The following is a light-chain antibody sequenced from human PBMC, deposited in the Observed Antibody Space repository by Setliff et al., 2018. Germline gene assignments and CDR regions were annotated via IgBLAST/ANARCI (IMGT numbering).Light chain of an antibody. Sequence: SVLTQPPSASGTPGQRITISCSGSSSNIGSKTVNWYQKLPGTAPNLLIYSNNQRPSGVPDRFSGSKSGTSASLAISGLQSEDEADYYCAGWDASLKGHVFGTGTKVTVL. J-gene: IGLJ1*01. V-gene: IGLV1-44*01. CDR1: SSNIGSKT. CDR3: AGWDASLKGHV. CDR2: SNN.